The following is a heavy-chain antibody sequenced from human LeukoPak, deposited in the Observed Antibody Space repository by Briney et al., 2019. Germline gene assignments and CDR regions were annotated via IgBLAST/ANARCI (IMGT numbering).Heavy chain of an antibody. J-gene: IGHJ4*02. Sequence: GASVKVSCKASGYTFTSYAMNWVRQAPGQGLEWMGIINPSGGSTSYAQKFQGRVTMTRDTSTSTVYMELSSLRSEDTAVYYCASGLNQLLKFDYWGQGTLVTVSS. V-gene: IGHV1-46*01. CDR3: ASGLNQLLKFDY. CDR1: GYTFTSYA. CDR2: INPSGGST. D-gene: IGHD2-2*01.